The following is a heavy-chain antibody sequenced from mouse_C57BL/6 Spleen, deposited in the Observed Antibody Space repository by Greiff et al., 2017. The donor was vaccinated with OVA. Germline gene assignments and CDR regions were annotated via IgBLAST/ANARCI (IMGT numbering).Heavy chain of an antibody. CDR1: GYTFTSYW. CDR3: ARQEGKRWYFDV. D-gene: IGHD2-1*01. CDR2: IYPGSGST. V-gene: IGHV1-55*01. J-gene: IGHJ1*03. Sequence: QVQLQQPGAELVKPGASVKMSCKASGYTFTSYWITWVKQRPGQGLEWIGDIYPGSGSTNYNEKFKSKATLTVYTSSSPAYMQLSILTSEDSAVYYCARQEGKRWYFDVWGTGTTVTVSS.